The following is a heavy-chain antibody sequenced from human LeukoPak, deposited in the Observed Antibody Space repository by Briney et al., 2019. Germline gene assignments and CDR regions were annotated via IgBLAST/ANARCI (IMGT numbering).Heavy chain of an antibody. J-gene: IGHJ6*02. V-gene: IGHV5-51*01. CDR2: IYPGDSDT. D-gene: IGHD4-11*01. CDR3: ARSLYSSYYYYGMDV. CDR1: GYSFTSYW. Sequence: GESLKISCKGSGYSFTSYWIGWVRQLPGKGLEWMGIIYPGDSDTRHSPSFQGQVTISADKSISTAYLQWSSLKASDTAMYYCARSLYSSYYYYGMDVWGQGTTVTVSS.